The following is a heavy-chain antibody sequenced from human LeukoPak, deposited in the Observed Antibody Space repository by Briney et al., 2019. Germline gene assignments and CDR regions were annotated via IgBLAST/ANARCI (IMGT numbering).Heavy chain of an antibody. CDR1: GFTSDDYG. V-gene: IGHV3-20*04. CDR3: ARGTSSTSFYRY. J-gene: IGHJ4*02. CDR2: INWNGGST. D-gene: IGHD2-2*01. Sequence: GGSLRLSCAASGFTSDDYGMIWVRQAPGKGLEWVSGINWNGGSTGYADSVKVRFTISRDNAKNSLYLQMNSLRAEDTALYYCARGTSSTSFYRYWGQGTLVTVSS.